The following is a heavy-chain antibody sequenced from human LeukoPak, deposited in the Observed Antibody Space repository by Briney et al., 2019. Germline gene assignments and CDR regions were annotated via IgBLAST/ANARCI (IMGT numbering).Heavy chain of an antibody. J-gene: IGHJ5*01. CDR3: ATTRRLPLLGFDS. CDR1: GYTFTSYY. V-gene: IGHV1-8*02. CDR2: VNPNSGTA. D-gene: IGHD2-15*01. Sequence: GASVKVSCKASGYTFTSYYMHWVRQAPGQGLEWLGWVNPNSGTAGYAQKFQGRVAMTRDSSISTAYLELNSLRSEDTAVYFCATTRRLPLLGFDSWGQGTLVTVSS.